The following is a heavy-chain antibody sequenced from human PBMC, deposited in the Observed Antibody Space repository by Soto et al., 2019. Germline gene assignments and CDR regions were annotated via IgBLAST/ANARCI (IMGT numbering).Heavy chain of an antibody. D-gene: IGHD6-19*01. CDR3: TPLALKFNSDWYPLSD. Sequence: EVQLVESGGCLVKPGGSLRLSCAGSGFTFSNVWMNWVRQAPGKGLEWVGRIKSETDGGTIDYAAPVKGRFTISRDDSNNTLYLQMNSLKTEDTATYYCTPLALKFNSDWYPLSDWGQGTRVTVSS. CDR1: GFTFSNVW. CDR2: IKSETDGGTI. V-gene: IGHV3-15*07. J-gene: IGHJ4*02.